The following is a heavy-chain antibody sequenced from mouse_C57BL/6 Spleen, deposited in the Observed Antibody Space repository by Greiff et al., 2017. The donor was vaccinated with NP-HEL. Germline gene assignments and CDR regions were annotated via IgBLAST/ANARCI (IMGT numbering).Heavy chain of an antibody. CDR2: IYPGDGDT. J-gene: IGHJ2*01. V-gene: IGHV1-82*01. Sequence: VMLVESGPELVKPGASVKISCKASGYAFSSSWMNWVKQRPGKGLEWIGRIYPGDGDTNYNGKFKGKATLTADKSSSTAYMQLSSLTSEDSAVYFCARSGDYYGSRTYYFDYWGQGTTLTVSS. CDR3: ARSGDYYGSRTYYFDY. CDR1: GYAFSSSW. D-gene: IGHD1-1*01.